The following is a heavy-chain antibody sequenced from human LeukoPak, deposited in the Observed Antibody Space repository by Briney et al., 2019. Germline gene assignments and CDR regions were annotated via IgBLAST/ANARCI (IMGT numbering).Heavy chain of an antibody. Sequence: ASVKVSCKASGYTFTGYYMHWVRQAPGQGLEWMGWINPNSGNTGYAQKFQGRVTITRNTSISTAYMELSSLRSEDTAVYYCACGGNYMDVWGKGTTVTVSS. CDR3: ACGGNYMDV. V-gene: IGHV1-8*03. D-gene: IGHD2-21*01. CDR2: INPNSGNT. J-gene: IGHJ6*03. CDR1: GYTFTGYY.